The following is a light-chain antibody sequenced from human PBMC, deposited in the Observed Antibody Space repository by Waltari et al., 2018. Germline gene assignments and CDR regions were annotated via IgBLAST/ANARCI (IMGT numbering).Light chain of an antibody. CDR3: MQTLRLPSFS. CDR2: EAS. V-gene: IGKV2D-29*01. J-gene: IGKJ4*01. CDR1: ESLLRSDGKTY. Sequence: VVTQAPLSMSVTPGQPASMSCKSSESLLRSDGKTYLYWYLPKPGQPPRLLIYEASKGFSGVTDRFSGSGSGTDFTLRISRVEAEDVGVYYCMQTLRLPSFSFGGGTKVEIK.